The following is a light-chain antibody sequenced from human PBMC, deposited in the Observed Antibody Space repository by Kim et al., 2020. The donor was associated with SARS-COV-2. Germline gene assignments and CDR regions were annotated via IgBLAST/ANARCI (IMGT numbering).Light chain of an antibody. V-gene: IGKV1-5*01. CDR1: ENISNY. J-gene: IGKJ4*01. CDR2: VAS. Sequence: ASVGDRVTITCRASENISNYLVWYQQKPGKAPKVLIYVASSLESGVPSRFSGSGSGTEFTLTISSLQPDDFATYYCQQDNSSPLTFGGGTKVDIK. CDR3: QQDNSSPLT.